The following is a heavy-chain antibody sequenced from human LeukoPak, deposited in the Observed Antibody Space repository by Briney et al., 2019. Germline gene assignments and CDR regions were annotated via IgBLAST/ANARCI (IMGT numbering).Heavy chain of an antibody. V-gene: IGHV1-2*06. Sequence: ASVKVSCKASGYTFTGYYIHWVRQAPGQGLEWMGRINPNNGGTNYAQKFQGRVTMTRDMSMSTAYMELSRLRSVDTAVYYCAGEDNSSGYRPFDIWGQGKMVTVP. D-gene: IGHD3-22*01. J-gene: IGHJ3*02. CDR3: AGEDNSSGYRPFDI. CDR2: INPNNGGT. CDR1: GYTFTGYY.